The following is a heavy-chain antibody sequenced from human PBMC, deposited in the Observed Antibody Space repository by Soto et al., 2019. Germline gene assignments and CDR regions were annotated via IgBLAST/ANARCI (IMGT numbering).Heavy chain of an antibody. V-gene: IGHV4-34*01. Sequence: QVQLQQWGAGLLKPSDTLSLTCAFYGVSFSGYYWSWIRQPPVNGMAWVGEISHRGTTNYHPSINSRVTISLDTAKNQFSLKLSSVTAADTAVYYCVHPKSATGYFDFWGQGTLVTVSS. J-gene: IGHJ4*02. CDR2: ISHRGTT. CDR1: GVSFSGYY. CDR3: VHPKSATGYFDF. D-gene: IGHD6-13*01.